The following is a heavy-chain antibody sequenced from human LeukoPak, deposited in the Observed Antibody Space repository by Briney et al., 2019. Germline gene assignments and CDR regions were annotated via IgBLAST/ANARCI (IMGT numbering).Heavy chain of an antibody. CDR3: VVHSATSCY. CDR2: ITTSGTST. D-gene: IGHD1-26*01. Sequence: GGSLRLSCATSGFTFSSYEMNWVRQAPGKGLEWISYITTSGTSTYYADSVKGRFTISRDNGKTALPLQMNSLRAEGTAVYYCVVHSATSCYWGQGTLVTVSS. J-gene: IGHJ4*02. CDR1: GFTFSSYE. V-gene: IGHV3-48*03.